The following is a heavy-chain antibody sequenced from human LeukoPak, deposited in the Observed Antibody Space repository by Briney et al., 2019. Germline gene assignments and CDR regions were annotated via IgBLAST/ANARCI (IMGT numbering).Heavy chain of an antibody. Sequence: GGSLRLSCAASGFTYDDYAMHWVRQAPGKGLEWVSLISWDGGSTYYADSVKGRFTISRDNSKNSLYLQMNSLRAEDTASYYCAKDLGATTGGYWGQGTLVTVSS. J-gene: IGHJ4*02. CDR3: AKDLGATTGGY. V-gene: IGHV3-43D*04. CDR1: GFTYDDYA. CDR2: ISWDGGST. D-gene: IGHD1-26*01.